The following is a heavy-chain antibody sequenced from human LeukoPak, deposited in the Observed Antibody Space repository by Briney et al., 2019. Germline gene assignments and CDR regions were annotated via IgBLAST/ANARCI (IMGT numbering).Heavy chain of an antibody. D-gene: IGHD3-9*01. J-gene: IGHJ2*01. CDR2: IYHSGST. CDR3: AGDPGIPHYDILTGSYFDL. Sequence: SETLSLTCAVSGGSISSSNWWSWVRQPPGKGLEWIGEIYHSGSTNYNPSLKSRVTISVDKSKNQFSLKLSSVTAADTAVYYCAGDPGIPHYDILTGSYFDLWGRGTLVTVSS. CDR1: GGSISSSNW. V-gene: IGHV4-4*02.